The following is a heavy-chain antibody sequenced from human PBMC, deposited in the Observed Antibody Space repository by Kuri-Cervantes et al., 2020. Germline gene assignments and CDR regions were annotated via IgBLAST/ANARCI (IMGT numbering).Heavy chain of an antibody. D-gene: IGHD5-18*01. V-gene: IGHV3-9*01. J-gene: IGHJ4*02. CDR2: ISWNSGSI. CDR1: GFTFDDYA. Sequence: SLKISCAASGFTFDDYAMHWVRQAPGKGLEWVSGISWNSGSIGYADSVKGRFTISRDNAKNTLYLHMNSLSAEDTAVYYCAGVWEGRGYSPGYFVYWGQGTLVTVSS. CDR3: AGVWEGRGYSPGYFVY.